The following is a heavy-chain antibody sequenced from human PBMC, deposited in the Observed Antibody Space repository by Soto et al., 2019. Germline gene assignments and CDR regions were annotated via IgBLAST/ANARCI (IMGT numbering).Heavy chain of an antibody. Sequence: ASVKVSCKASGGTFSSYAISWVRQAPGQGLEWMGWISAYIGNTNYAQKLQGRVTMTTDTSTSTAYMELRSLRSDDTAVYYCAREWKSAAGGNWFDPWGQGTLVTVSS. CDR2: ISAYIGNT. D-gene: IGHD6-13*01. CDR1: GGTFSSYA. CDR3: AREWKSAAGGNWFDP. V-gene: IGHV1-18*01. J-gene: IGHJ5*02.